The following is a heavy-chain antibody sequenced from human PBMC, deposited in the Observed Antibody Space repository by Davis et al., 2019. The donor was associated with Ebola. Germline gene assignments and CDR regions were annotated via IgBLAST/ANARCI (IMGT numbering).Heavy chain of an antibody. Sequence: GGSLRLSCAASGFTFSSYSMNWVRQAPGKGLEWVSYVSSSSSTINYADPVKGRFTISRDNAKSSLYLQMNSLRDENTAVYYCARGGAHYWGQGTLVTVSS. CDR1: GFTFSSYS. CDR2: VSSSSSTI. V-gene: IGHV3-48*02. D-gene: IGHD3-16*01. J-gene: IGHJ4*02. CDR3: ARGGAHY.